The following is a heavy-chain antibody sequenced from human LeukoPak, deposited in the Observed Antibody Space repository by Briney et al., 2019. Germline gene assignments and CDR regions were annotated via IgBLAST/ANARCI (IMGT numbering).Heavy chain of an antibody. V-gene: IGHV3-9*01. CDR3: ARVGTSGWLYYFDY. D-gene: IGHD6-19*01. Sequence: PGRSLRLSCAASGFTFDDYAMHWVRQAPGKGLEWVSGISWNSGSIGYADSVKGRFTISRDNAKNSLYLQMNSLRAEDTAVYYCARVGTSGWLYYFDYWGQGTLVTVSS. J-gene: IGHJ4*02. CDR2: ISWNSGSI. CDR1: GFTFDDYA.